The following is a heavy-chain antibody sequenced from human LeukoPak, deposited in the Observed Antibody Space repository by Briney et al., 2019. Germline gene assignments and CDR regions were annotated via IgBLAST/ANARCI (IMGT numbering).Heavy chain of an antibody. V-gene: IGHV4-39*07. CDR2: IYYSGST. CDR1: GGSISSSSYY. Sequence: PSETLSLTCTVSGGSISSSSYYWGWIRQPPGKGLEWIGSIYYSGSTYYNPSLKSRVTISVDTSKNQFSLKLSSVTAADTAVYYCARDLYLSVAGTDDYWGQGTLVTVSS. J-gene: IGHJ4*02. D-gene: IGHD6-19*01. CDR3: ARDLYLSVAGTDDY.